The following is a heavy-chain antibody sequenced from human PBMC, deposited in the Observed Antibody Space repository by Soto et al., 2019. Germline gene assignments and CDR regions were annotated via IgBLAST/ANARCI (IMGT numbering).Heavy chain of an antibody. Sequence: QVQLVESGGGVVQPGRSLRLSCAASGFTFSSYAMHWVRQAPGKGLEWVAVISYDGSNKYYADSVKGRFTISRDNSKNTLYLQMNSMRAEDTAVYYGPSSAPCSGGRCYHPGGQGTLVTVSS. J-gene: IGHJ4*02. CDR3: PSSAPCSGGRCYHP. V-gene: IGHV3-30-3*01. CDR1: GFTFSSYA. D-gene: IGHD2-15*01. CDR2: ISYDGSNK.